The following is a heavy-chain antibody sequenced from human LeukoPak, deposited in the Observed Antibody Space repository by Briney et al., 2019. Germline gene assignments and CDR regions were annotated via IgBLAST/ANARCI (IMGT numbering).Heavy chain of an antibody. V-gene: IGHV3-23*01. Sequence: GESLRLSCAASGFTFSSYGMTWVRQAAGKGLEWVSGIRGSGGSTHYGDSVKGRFTISRDNTKNMLYLQMNSLRAEDTAVYYCATGRDGYNLDYWGQGTLVTVSS. CDR2: IRGSGGST. CDR1: GFTFSSYG. D-gene: IGHD5-24*01. J-gene: IGHJ4*02. CDR3: ATGRDGYNLDY.